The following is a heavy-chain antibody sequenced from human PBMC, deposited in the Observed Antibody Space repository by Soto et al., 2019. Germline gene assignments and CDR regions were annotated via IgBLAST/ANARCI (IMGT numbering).Heavy chain of an antibody. CDR1: RFTVSGNY. CDR3: ARRDYDYESSGYYPLFDY. J-gene: IGHJ4*02. Sequence: HPGGSLRLSCAASRFTVSGNYMSWVRQAPGKGLEWVAFIYGGGDTYYADSVKGRFTISTDNSKKTLYLQMNSLRAEDTAVYYCARRDYDYESSGYYPLFDYWGQGIQFTVSS. D-gene: IGHD3-22*01. CDR2: IYGGGDT. V-gene: IGHV3-53*01.